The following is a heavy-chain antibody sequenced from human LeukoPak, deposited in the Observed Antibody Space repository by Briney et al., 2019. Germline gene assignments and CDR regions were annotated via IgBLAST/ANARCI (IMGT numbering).Heavy chain of an antibody. CDR3: ARAEQGPLRYFDWLSGPYYYYGMDV. Sequence: SETLSLTCTVSGGSVSSGSYYWSWIRQPPGKGLEWIGYIYYSGSTNYNPSLKSRVTISVDTSKNQFSLKLSSVTAADTAVYYCARAEQGPLRYFDWLSGPYYYYGMDVWGQGTTVTVSS. J-gene: IGHJ6*02. D-gene: IGHD3-9*01. V-gene: IGHV4-61*01. CDR1: GGSVSSGSYY. CDR2: IYYSGST.